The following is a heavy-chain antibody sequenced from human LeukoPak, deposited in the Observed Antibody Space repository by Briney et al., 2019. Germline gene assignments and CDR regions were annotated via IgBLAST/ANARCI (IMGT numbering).Heavy chain of an antibody. CDR1: AYSFASYR. D-gene: IGHD4-17*01. V-gene: IGHV1-18*01. Sequence: ASVRVSCKASAYSFASYRVIWVRQGPGQGLEWMGWINVYNGKTNYAQKFQGRVTMTTDTSTSTAYMELRSLRFDDTAVYYCARGATVTPDYWGQGTRVTVSS. J-gene: IGHJ4*02. CDR3: ARGATVTPDY. CDR2: INVYNGKT.